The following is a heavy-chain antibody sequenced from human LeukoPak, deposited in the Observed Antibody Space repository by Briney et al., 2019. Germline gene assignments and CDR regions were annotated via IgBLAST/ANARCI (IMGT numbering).Heavy chain of an antibody. V-gene: IGHV3-30-3*01. CDR2: ISYDGSNK. CDR3: ARGSSIAALSGDY. D-gene: IGHD6-6*01. Sequence: GGSLRLSCAASGFTFSSYAMHWVRQAPGKGLEWVAVISYDGSNKYYADSVKGRFIISRDNSKNTLYLLMNSLRAEDTAVYYCARGSSIAALSGDYWGQGTLVTVSS. CDR1: GFTFSSYA. J-gene: IGHJ4*02.